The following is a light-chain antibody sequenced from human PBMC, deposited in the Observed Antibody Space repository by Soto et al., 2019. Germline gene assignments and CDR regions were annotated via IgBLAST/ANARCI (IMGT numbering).Light chain of an antibody. CDR1: SSDVGGYKY. J-gene: IGLJ3*02. Sequence: QSVLTQPASVSGSPGQSITISCTGTSSDVGGYKYVSWYQQHPGKAPKLMIYDVSKRPSGVPYRFSGSKSGNAASLTVSGLQGEDEADYYCSSYAGSSWVFGGGTKVTVL. V-gene: IGLV2-8*01. CDR3: SSYAGSSWV. CDR2: DVS.